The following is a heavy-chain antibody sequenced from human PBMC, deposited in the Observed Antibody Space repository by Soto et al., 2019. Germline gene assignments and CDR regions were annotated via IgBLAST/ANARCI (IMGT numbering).Heavy chain of an antibody. J-gene: IGHJ6*02. V-gene: IGHV1-69*13. CDR1: GGTFSSYA. D-gene: IGHD5-18*01. CDR3: ARPRLALRGYSYVGVMDV. CDR2: IIPIFGTA. Sequence: SVKVSCKASGGTFSSYAISWVRQAPGQGLEWMGGIIPIFGTANYAQRFQGRVTITADESTSTAYMELSSLRSEDTAVYYCARPRLALRGYSYVGVMDVWGQGSTVTVSS.